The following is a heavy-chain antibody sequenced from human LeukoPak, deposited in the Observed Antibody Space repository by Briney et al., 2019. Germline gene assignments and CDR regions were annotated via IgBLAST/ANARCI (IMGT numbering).Heavy chain of an antibody. J-gene: IGHJ5*02. Sequence: SETLSLTCAVSGGAISSSNWWRWVRQPPGKGLEWIGEIYHTGSTNYNPSLKSRVTISVDKSKNQFSLRLSSVTAADTAVYYCARVLDGGNSNWFDPWGQGTLVTVSS. CDR1: GGAISSSNW. V-gene: IGHV4-4*02. CDR3: ARVLDGGNSNWFDP. CDR2: IYHTGST. D-gene: IGHD4-23*01.